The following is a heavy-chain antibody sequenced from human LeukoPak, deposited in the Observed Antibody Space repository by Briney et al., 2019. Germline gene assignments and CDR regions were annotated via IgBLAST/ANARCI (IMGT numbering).Heavy chain of an antibody. CDR3: ARGSPKLDS. V-gene: IGHV4-34*01. J-gene: IGHJ5*01. CDR2: ISHNGIT. CDR1: GGSFSGYN. Sequence: SETLSLTCAVYGGSFSGYNWNWIRQTPGKGLEWIGEISHNGITNYNPALKSRVTLSVDTSKKQISLKLVSVTAADTAVYYCARGSPKLDSWGQGTLVRVS.